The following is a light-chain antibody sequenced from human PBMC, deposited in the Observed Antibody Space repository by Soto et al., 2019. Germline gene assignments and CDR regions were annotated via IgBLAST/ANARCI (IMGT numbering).Light chain of an antibody. V-gene: IGKV3-15*01. CDR1: QSVSSN. CDR2: GAS. CDR3: KQYNNWPPWT. Sequence: EIVMTQSPATLSVSPGERATLSCRASQSVSSNLAWYQQKPGQAPRLLIYGASTRATGIPARFSGSGSGTEFTLTTSSLQYDDFAVYYCKQYNNWPPWTFGQGTKVEIK. J-gene: IGKJ1*01.